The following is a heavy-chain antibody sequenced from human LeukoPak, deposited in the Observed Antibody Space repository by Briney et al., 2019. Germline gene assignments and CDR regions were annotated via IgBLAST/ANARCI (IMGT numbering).Heavy chain of an antibody. CDR1: GFTFSTYT. J-gene: IGHJ6*02. Sequence: GGSLRLSCAASGFTFSTYTMNWVRQAPGKGLEWVSSISTSLSYIYYADSVTGRFTISRDNAKNSRYLQMNSLRAEDTAVDYGARWATYSYGYYYNYGMDDWGQGTTVTVSS. CDR3: ARWATYSYGYYYNYGMDD. D-gene: IGHD5-18*01. V-gene: IGHV3-21*01. CDR2: ISTSLSYI.